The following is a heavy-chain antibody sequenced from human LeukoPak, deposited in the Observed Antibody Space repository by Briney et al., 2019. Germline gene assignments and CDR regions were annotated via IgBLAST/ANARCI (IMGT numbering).Heavy chain of an antibody. Sequence: SETLSLTCTVSGDSINSLDLWSWVRQPPGKGLEWIGEMYPSGTTHSNPSVKSRVTISIDKSKNQFFLNLSSVTAADTAVYYCAGLVGRYSSGLYYYYFDYWGQGTLVTVSS. J-gene: IGHJ4*02. D-gene: IGHD3-22*01. CDR3: AGLVGRYSSGLYYYYFDY. V-gene: IGHV4-4*02. CDR2: MYPSGTT. CDR1: GDSINSLDL.